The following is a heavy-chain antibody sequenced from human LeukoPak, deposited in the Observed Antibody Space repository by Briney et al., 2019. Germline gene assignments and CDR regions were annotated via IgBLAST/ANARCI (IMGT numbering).Heavy chain of an antibody. D-gene: IGHD5-18*01. CDR2: IFPSGGEI. CDR3: ATYRQVLLPFES. V-gene: IGHV3-23*01. Sequence: GGSLRLSCAVSGLTFNNYAMIWVRQPPGKGLEWVSSIFPSGGEIHYADSVRGRFTISRDNSKSILSLQMNSLRAEDTAIYYCATYRQVLLPFESWGQGTLVTVSS. J-gene: IGHJ4*02. CDR1: GLTFNNYA.